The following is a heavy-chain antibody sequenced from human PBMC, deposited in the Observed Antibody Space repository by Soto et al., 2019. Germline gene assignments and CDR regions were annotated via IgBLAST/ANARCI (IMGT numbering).Heavy chain of an antibody. D-gene: IGHD3-16*02. CDR1: GGSISSYY. J-gene: IGHJ6*02. CDR3: AGDYVWGSYRPQPSTVGMDV. CDR2: IYYSGST. Sequence: SETLSLTCTVSGGSISSYYWSWIRQPPGKGLEWIGYIYYSGSTNYNPSLKSRVTISVDTSKNQFSLKLSSLTAADTAVYYCAGDYVWGSYRPQPSTVGMDVWGQGTTVTVSS. V-gene: IGHV4-59*12.